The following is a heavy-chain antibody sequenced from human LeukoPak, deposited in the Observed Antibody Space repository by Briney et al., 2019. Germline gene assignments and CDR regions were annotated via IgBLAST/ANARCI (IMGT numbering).Heavy chain of an antibody. D-gene: IGHD3-22*01. CDR2: IYHSGST. CDR1: GGSISSGGYY. V-gene: IGHV4-30-2*01. Sequence: SETLSLTCTVSGGSISSGGYYWSWIRQPPGKGLEWIGYIYHSGSTYYNPSLKSRVTISVDTSKNQFSLKLSSVTAADTAVYYCARSHYYDSSGYYSGDYFDYWGQGTLVTVSS. J-gene: IGHJ4*02. CDR3: ARSHYYDSSGYYSGDYFDY.